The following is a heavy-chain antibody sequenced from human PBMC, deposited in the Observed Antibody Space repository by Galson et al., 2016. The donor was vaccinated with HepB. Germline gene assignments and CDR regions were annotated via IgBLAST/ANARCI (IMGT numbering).Heavy chain of an antibody. Sequence: SLRLSCAASGFTLNNYAMSWVRQAAGKGLEWVSAISGGDGRTYYADYVRGRFTISRDKSKNTLYLQMDSLRVEDTAIYYCSKARGQWLGFDPWGQGTLVTVSS. CDR1: GFTLNNYA. V-gene: IGHV3-23*01. D-gene: IGHD6-19*01. CDR3: SKARGQWLGFDP. CDR2: ISGGDGRT. J-gene: IGHJ5*02.